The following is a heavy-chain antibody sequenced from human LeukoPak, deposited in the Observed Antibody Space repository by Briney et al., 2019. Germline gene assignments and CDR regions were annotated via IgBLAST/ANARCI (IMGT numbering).Heavy chain of an antibody. Sequence: GGSLRLSCAASGFTFSSYAMSWVRQAPGKGLEWVSAISGSGGSTYYADSVKGRFTISRDNSKNTLYLQMNSLRAEDTAVYYCTKDHDSSGYPGDYWGQGTLVTVSS. CDR1: GFTFSSYA. CDR3: TKDHDSSGYPGDY. D-gene: IGHD3-22*01. CDR2: ISGSGGST. J-gene: IGHJ4*02. V-gene: IGHV3-23*01.